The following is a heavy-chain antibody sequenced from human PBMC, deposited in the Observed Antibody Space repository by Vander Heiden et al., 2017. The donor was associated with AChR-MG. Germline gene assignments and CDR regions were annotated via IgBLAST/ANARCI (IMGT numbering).Heavy chain of an antibody. Sequence: QLQLQESGPGLVKPSETLSLTRTVSGGSISSRNLYWGWVRQPPGKGLEWIGTIYYTGDTYYNPSLDSRVAISVETSKNQFSLKLTSVTAADTAVYYCAGRNFRYFDLWGRGTLVTVSS. D-gene: IGHD1-7*01. CDR3: AGRNFRYFDL. CDR1: GGSISSRNLY. CDR2: IYYTGDT. V-gene: IGHV4-39*01. J-gene: IGHJ2*01.